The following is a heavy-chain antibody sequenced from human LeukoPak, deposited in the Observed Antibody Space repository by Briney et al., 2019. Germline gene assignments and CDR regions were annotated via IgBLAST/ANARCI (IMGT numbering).Heavy chain of an antibody. Sequence: GGSLRLSCAASGFTFSSYGMHWVRQAPGKGLEWVAVIWYDGSNKYYADSVKGRFTISRDNSKNSLYLQMSSLRTEDTALYYCARDIYDSGDFRGDFWGQGTLVTVSS. D-gene: IGHD3-22*01. CDR3: ARDIYDSGDFRGDF. J-gene: IGHJ4*02. CDR1: GFTFSSYG. CDR2: IWYDGSNK. V-gene: IGHV3-33*01.